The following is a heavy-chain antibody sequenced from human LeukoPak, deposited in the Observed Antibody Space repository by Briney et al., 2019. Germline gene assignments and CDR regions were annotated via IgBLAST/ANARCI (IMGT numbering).Heavy chain of an antibody. V-gene: IGHV4-34*01. Sequence: SETLSLTCADYGGSFSGYYWSWIRQPPGKGLEWIGEINHSGSTNYNPSLKSRVTISVDTSKNQFSLKLSSVTAADTAVYYCARGKWFGESDPWGQGTLVTVSS. CDR2: INHSGST. J-gene: IGHJ5*02. CDR3: ARGKWFGESDP. D-gene: IGHD3-10*01. CDR1: GGSFSGYY.